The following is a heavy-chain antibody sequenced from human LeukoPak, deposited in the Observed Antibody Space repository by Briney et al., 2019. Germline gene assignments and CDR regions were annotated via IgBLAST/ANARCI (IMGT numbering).Heavy chain of an antibody. CDR3: AKGVVPAAMTAFDY. D-gene: IGHD2-2*01. V-gene: IGHV3-23*01. CDR2: ISGSGGST. Sequence: GGSLRLSCAASGFTFSSYAMSWVRQAPGKGLEWVSGISGSGGSTNYADSVKGRFTISRDNSKNTLYLQMNSLRAEDTAVYYCAKGVVPAAMTAFDYWGQGTLVTVSS. CDR1: GFTFSSYA. J-gene: IGHJ4*02.